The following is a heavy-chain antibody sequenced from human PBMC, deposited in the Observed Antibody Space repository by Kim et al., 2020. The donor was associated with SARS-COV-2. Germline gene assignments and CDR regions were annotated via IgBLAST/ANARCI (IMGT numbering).Heavy chain of an antibody. D-gene: IGHD3-16*01. CDR3: VRDRMGGAFDI. V-gene: IGHV3-48*02. Sequence: IYYADSVKGRFTISRDNAKNSLYLKMDSLRDEDTAVYYCVRDRMGGAFDIWGQGTMVTVSS. J-gene: IGHJ3*02. CDR2: I.